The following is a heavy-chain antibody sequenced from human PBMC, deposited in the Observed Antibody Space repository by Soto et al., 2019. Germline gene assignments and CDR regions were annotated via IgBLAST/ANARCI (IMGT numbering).Heavy chain of an antibody. Sequence: QVQLVESGGGVVQPGRSLRLSCAASGFTFSSYAMHWVRQAPGKGLEWVAIISYDGSNKYYADSVKGRFTISRDNSKSTLFLQMNSLRAEETAVYYCARMDGSGYYGSYFDYWGQGTLVTVSS. J-gene: IGHJ4*02. V-gene: IGHV3-30-3*01. CDR1: GFTFSSYA. CDR3: ARMDGSGYYGSYFDY. CDR2: ISYDGSNK. D-gene: IGHD3-22*01.